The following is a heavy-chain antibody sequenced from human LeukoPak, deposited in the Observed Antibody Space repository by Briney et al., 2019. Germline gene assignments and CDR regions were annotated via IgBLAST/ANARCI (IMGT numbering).Heavy chain of an antibody. CDR1: GFTFSIYA. D-gene: IGHD6-19*01. Sequence: AGGSLRLSCAASGFTFSIYAMTWVRQAPGKGLYWVSAISGSDGSTYYADSVKGRFTISRDNSKNTLYLQMNSLRAEDTAVYYCAKDPAAVAGIIPPNYFDYWGQGTLVTVSS. V-gene: IGHV3-23*01. CDR2: ISGSDGST. CDR3: AKDPAAVAGIIPPNYFDY. J-gene: IGHJ4*02.